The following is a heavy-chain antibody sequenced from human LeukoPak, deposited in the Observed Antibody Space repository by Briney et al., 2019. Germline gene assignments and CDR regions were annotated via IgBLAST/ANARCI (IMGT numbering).Heavy chain of an antibody. Sequence: ASVKVSCKASGGTFNIYAISWVRQAPGQGLEWMGRINAGNGNTKYSQKFQGRVTITRDTSASTAYMELSSLRSEDTAVYYCAISPEDYYDSSGYYYVGAFDIWGQGTMVTVSS. CDR1: GGTFNIYA. CDR2: INAGNGNT. D-gene: IGHD3-22*01. CDR3: AISPEDYYDSSGYYYVGAFDI. V-gene: IGHV1-3*01. J-gene: IGHJ3*02.